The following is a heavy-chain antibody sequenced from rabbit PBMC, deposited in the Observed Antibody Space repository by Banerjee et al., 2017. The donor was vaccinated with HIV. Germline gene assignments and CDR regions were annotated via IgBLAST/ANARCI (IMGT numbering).Heavy chain of an antibody. V-gene: IGHV1S45*01. D-gene: IGHD4-1*01. Sequence: QEQLEESGGGLVKPEGSLTLTCKASGFDLSDYYYMCWVRQAPGKGLEWVACIYLGSRGYTDYAIWAKGRFTISKTSWTTVTLRMTSLTAADTASYFCARDLAGVIGWNFGLWGPGTLVTVS. J-gene: IGHJ4*01. CDR3: ARDLAGVIGWNFGL. CDR2: IYLGSRGYT. CDR1: GFDLSDYYY.